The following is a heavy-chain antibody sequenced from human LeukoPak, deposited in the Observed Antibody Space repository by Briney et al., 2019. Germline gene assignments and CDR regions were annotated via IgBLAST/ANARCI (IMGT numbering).Heavy chain of an antibody. D-gene: IGHD6-6*01. CDR3: ASSSSFLLFDY. J-gene: IGHJ4*02. V-gene: IGHV4-61*02. CDR1: GGSISSGSYY. CDR2: IYTSGST. Sequence: SETLSLTCTVSGGSISSGSYYWSWLRQPAGKGLEWIGRIYTSGSTNYNPSLKSRVTISVDTSKNQFSLKLSSVTAADTAVYYCASSSSFLLFDYWGQGTLVTVSS.